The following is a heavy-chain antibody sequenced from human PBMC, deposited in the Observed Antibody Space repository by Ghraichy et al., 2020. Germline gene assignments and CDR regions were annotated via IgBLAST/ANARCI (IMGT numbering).Heavy chain of an antibody. Sequence: SVKVSCKASGFTFTSSAVQWVRQARGQRLEWIGWIVVGSGNTNYAQKFQERVTITRDMSTSTAYMELSSLRSEDTAVYYCAAVNHCSGGSCSKYWYFDLCGRGTLVTVS. D-gene: IGHD2-15*01. J-gene: IGHJ2*01. CDR1: GFTFTSSA. V-gene: IGHV1-58*01. CDR3: AAVNHCSGGSCSKYWYFDL. CDR2: IVVGSGNT.